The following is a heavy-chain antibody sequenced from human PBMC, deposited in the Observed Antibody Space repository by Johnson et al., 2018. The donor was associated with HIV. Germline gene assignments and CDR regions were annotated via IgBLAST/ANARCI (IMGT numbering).Heavy chain of an antibody. CDR3: ARAITTDAFDI. V-gene: IGHV3-66*02. CDR2: IYSGGST. CDR1: GFTVSSNY. D-gene: IGHD3-22*01. Sequence: VKLVESGGGVVQPGGSLRLSCAASGFTVSSNYMSWVRQAPGKGLEWVSVIYSGGSTYYADSVKGRFTISRDNSKNTLYLQMNSLRAEDTAVYYCARAITTDAFDIWGQGTMVTVSS. J-gene: IGHJ3*02.